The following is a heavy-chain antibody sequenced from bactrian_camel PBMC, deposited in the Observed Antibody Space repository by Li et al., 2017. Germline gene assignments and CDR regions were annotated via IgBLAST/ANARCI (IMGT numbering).Heavy chain of an antibody. CDR1: MKMWC. V-gene: IGHV3S53*01. D-gene: IGHD2*01. CDR3: GIDVRSSCRNVVVAVLGAGDFEH. J-gene: IGHJ4*01. CDR2: LDKYGKV. Sequence: VQLVEYGGGSVQAGGSLSLSCAASMKMWCMAWFRQAPGKEREGVASLDKYGKVIYADSLKGRFTISRDNAKNVLYLQMNSLKPEDTAMYYCGIDVRSSCRNVVVAVLGAGDFEHWGQGTQVTVS.